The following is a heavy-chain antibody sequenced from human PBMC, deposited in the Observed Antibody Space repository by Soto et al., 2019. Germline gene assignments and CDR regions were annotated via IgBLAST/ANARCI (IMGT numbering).Heavy chain of an antibody. CDR1: GYTFTSYA. Sequence: ASVKVSCKASGYTFTSYAMHWVRQAPGQRLEWMGWINAGNGNTKYSQKFQGRVTITRDTSASTAYMELSSLRSEDTAVYYCARGTPYCSSTSCYRSRFDPWGQGTLVTVSS. J-gene: IGHJ5*02. V-gene: IGHV1-3*01. D-gene: IGHD2-2*01. CDR2: INAGNGNT. CDR3: ARGTPYCSSTSCYRSRFDP.